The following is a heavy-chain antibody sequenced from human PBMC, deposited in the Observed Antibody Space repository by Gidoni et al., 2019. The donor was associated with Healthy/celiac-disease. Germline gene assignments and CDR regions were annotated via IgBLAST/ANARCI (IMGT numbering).Heavy chain of an antibody. CDR1: GGTFSSYA. V-gene: IGHV1-69*01. J-gene: IGHJ2*01. D-gene: IGHD3-22*01. CDR2: IIPIFGTA. Sequence: ASGGTFSSYAISWVRQAPGQGLEWMGGIIPIFGTANYAQKFQGRVTITADESTSTAYMELSSLRSEDTAVYYCAITMIVVVITPANWYFDLWGRGTLVTVSS. CDR3: AITMIVVVITPANWYFDL.